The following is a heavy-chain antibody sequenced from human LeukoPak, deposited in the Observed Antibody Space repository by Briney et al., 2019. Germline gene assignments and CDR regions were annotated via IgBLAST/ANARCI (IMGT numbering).Heavy chain of an antibody. Sequence: ASVKVSCKASGYTFTSYGISWVRQAPGQGLEWMGWISAYNGNTNYAQKLQGRVTMTTDTSTSTAYMELRSLRSDDTAVYYCTAVGGYDFWSGYFPFDYWGQGTLVTVSS. CDR1: GYTFTSYG. J-gene: IGHJ4*02. D-gene: IGHD3-3*01. CDR2: ISAYNGNT. V-gene: IGHV1-18*01. CDR3: TAVGGYDFWSGYFPFDY.